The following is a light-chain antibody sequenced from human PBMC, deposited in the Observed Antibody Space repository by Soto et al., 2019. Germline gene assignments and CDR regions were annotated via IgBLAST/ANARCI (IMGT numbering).Light chain of an antibody. J-gene: IGKJ5*01. CDR1: QSVSSSY. V-gene: IGKV3-20*01. Sequence: EIWLTQSPGTLSLSPGERATLSCRASQSVSSSYLAWYQQKPGQAPRLLIYGASSRATGIPDRFSGSGSGTDFTLTISRLETEDFAVYYCQQYGSSPSITFGQGTRLEIK. CDR3: QQYGSSPSIT. CDR2: GAS.